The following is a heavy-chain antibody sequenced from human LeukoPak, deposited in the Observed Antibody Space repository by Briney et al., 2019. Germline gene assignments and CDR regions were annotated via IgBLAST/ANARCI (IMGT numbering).Heavy chain of an antibody. V-gene: IGHV3-7*03. J-gene: IGHJ3*02. CDR3: AKDSRIWYNWILDAFDI. CDR1: GFIFSNYL. D-gene: IGHD1-1*01. Sequence: TGGSLRLSCAASGFIFSNYLLSWVRQAPGKGLEWVANMWKDGSENYYVDSVKGRFTISRDNAKNSMYLQMNSLRAEETAVYYCAKDSRIWYNWILDAFDIWGQGTMVTVSS. CDR2: MWKDGSEN.